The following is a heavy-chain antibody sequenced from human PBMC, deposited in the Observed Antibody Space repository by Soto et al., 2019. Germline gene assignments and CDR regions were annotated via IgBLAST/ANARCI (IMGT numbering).Heavy chain of an antibody. CDR3: ARSNLLVVTTGDAFDV. V-gene: IGHV1-18*01. CDR1: GYPFTTYG. J-gene: IGHJ3*01. CDR2: ISPYNGNT. Sequence: QVQLVQSRTEVRQPGASVKVSCKASGYPFTTYGISWVRQAPGQGLEWMAWISPYNGNTKKAQNFQGRVTMTADTTTXXAYMDLRSLTSDDTAVYYCARSNLLVVTTGDAFDVWGQGTMVTVSS. D-gene: IGHD3-22*01.